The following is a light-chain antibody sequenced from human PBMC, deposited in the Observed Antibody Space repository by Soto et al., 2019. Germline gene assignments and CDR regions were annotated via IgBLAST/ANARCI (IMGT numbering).Light chain of an antibody. J-gene: IGKJ4*01. CDR2: DAS. Sequence: DIVLTQSPATLSLSPGERATLSCRASQSVSFYLGWYQQKPGQAPRLLIYDASNRATGIPARFSGSGSGTDFTLTISSLEPEDFAVYYCQQRSNWPLTFGGGTKVEIK. CDR3: QQRSNWPLT. V-gene: IGKV3-11*01. CDR1: QSVSFY.